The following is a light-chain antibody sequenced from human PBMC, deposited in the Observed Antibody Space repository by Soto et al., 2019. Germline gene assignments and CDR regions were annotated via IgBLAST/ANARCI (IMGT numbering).Light chain of an antibody. CDR1: QGISSD. Sequence: DIQLTQSPSSLSASVGDRVPVTCRASQGISSDLAWYQQNPGKAPKLLIYAASTLQNGVPSTFSGGGSGTEFTLTISSLQPDDFATYYCQQYNLYSTFGQGTKVDI. V-gene: IGKV1-9*01. CDR2: AAS. J-gene: IGKJ1*01. CDR3: QQYNLYST.